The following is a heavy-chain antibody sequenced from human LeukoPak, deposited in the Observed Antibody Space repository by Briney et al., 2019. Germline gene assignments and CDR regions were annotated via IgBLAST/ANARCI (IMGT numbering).Heavy chain of an antibody. CDR3: AKRGHSGYSYYYYYYMDV. CDR2: ISSSSSYI. D-gene: IGHD5-12*01. J-gene: IGHJ6*03. Sequence: GGSLRLSCAASGFSFSSYSMNWVRQAPGKGLEWVSSISSSSSYIYYADSVKGRFTISRDNAKNSLYLQMNSLRAEDTAMYYCAKRGHSGYSYYYYYYMDVWGKGTTVTISS. V-gene: IGHV3-21*01. CDR1: GFSFSSYS.